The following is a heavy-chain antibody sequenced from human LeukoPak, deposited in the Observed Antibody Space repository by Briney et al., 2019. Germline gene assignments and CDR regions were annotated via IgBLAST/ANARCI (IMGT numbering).Heavy chain of an antibody. CDR2: IKPDGSDK. CDR3: ATISAQTLDI. Sequence: GGSLRLSCVGSGFSFRSHWVNWVRQSPGKGLEWVANIKPDGSDKYYVDSARGRFTVSRDNAKNSAFLQMNSLRAEDTAIYYCATISAQTLDIWGQGTLVSVSS. D-gene: IGHD5-24*01. CDR1: GFSFRSHW. J-gene: IGHJ3*02. V-gene: IGHV3-7*01.